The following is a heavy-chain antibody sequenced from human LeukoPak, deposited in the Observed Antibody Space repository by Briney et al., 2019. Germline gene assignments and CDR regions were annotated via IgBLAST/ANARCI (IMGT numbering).Heavy chain of an antibody. CDR2: ISGSGGST. V-gene: IGHV3-23*01. J-gene: IGHJ4*02. CDR3: AKVQTGYSSSLYYFDY. D-gene: IGHD6-13*01. CDR1: GFTFSSYA. Sequence: PGGSLRLSCAVSGFTFSSYAMSWVRQAPGKGLEWVSAISGSGGSTYYADSVKGRFTISRDNSKNTLYLQMNSLRAEDTAVYYCAKVQTGYSSSLYYFDYWGQGTLVTVSS.